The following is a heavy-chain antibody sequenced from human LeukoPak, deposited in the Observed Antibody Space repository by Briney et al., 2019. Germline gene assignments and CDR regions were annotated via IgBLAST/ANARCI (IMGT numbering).Heavy chain of an antibody. CDR3: ARWGELRAFDI. CDR2: INSDGSST. V-gene: IGHV3-74*01. CDR1: GFTFSSYW. J-gene: IGHJ3*02. D-gene: IGHD1-26*01. Sequence: PGGSLRLSCAASGFTFSSYWKPWVRQAPGKGLVWVSRINSDGSSTSYADSVKGRFTISRDNAKNTLYLQMNSLRAEDTAVYYCARWGELRAFDIWGQGTMVTASS.